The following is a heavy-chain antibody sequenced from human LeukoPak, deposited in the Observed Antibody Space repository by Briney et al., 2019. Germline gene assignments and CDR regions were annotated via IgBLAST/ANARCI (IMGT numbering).Heavy chain of an antibody. CDR1: GYSLTSYW. CDR3: ARGKQQLVELDY. Sequence: GESLKISCKGSGYSLTSYWIAWVRQMPRKGLEWMGIIYPGDSDTRYSPSFQGQVTISADKSISTAYLQWSSLKASDTALYYCARGKQQLVELDYWGQGTLVTVSS. D-gene: IGHD6-13*01. CDR2: IYPGDSDT. V-gene: IGHV5-51*01. J-gene: IGHJ4*02.